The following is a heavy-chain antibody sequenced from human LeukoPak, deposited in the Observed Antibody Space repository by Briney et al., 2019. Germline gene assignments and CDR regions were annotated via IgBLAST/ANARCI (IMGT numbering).Heavy chain of an antibody. CDR1: GFTFSSYA. Sequence: GGSPRLSCAASGFTFSSYAMSWVRQAPGRGLECVSAISGSGGRTDYADSVKGRFTISRDNSKNTLYLQMNTLRAEDTAVYYCAKVGSGYYSSFDYWGQGTLVTVSS. V-gene: IGHV3-23*01. CDR3: AKVGSGYYSSFDY. J-gene: IGHJ4*02. CDR2: ISGSGGRT. D-gene: IGHD3-22*01.